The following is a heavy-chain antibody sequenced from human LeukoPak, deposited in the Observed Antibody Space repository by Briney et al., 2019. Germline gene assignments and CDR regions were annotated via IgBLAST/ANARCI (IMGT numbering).Heavy chain of an antibody. J-gene: IGHJ4*02. CDR2: ISYSEGT. D-gene: IGHD6-19*01. CDR1: GGSISSYY. CDR3: ARRLAVAGMGSDC. Sequence: SETLSLTCTVSGGSISSYYWSWIRQPPGKGLEWIGSISYSEGTHYNPSLKSRVTVSVDTSKNQFSLKLSSVTAADTAVYYCARRLAVAGMGSDCWGQGTLVTVSS. V-gene: IGHV4-59*05.